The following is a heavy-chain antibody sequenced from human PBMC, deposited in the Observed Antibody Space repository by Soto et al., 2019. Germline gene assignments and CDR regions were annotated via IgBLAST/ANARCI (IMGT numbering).Heavy chain of an antibody. CDR1: GGPISSYY. CDR2: IYYSGST. V-gene: IGHV4-59*01. CDR3: AREGIAARPSVEALDY. D-gene: IGHD6-6*01. Sequence: PSETLSLTCTVSGGPISSYYWSWIRQPPGKGLEWIGYIYYSGSTNYNPSLKSRVTISVDTSKNQFSLKLSSVTAADTAVYYCAREGIAARPSVEALDYWGQGTLVTVSS. J-gene: IGHJ4*02.